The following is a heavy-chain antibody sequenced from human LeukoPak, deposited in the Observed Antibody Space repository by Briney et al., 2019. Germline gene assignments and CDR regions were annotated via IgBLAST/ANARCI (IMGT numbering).Heavy chain of an antibody. J-gene: IGHJ4*02. CDR1: GFTFSSYA. D-gene: IGHD2-21*02. V-gene: IGHV3-64D*09. Sequence: GGSLRLSCAASGFTFSSYAMHWVRQAPGKGLEYVSAISSNGGRTYYADSVKGRFTISRDNSKNTLYLQMSSLRAEDTAVYYCVKVGAYCGGDCYSNRFDYWGQGTLVTVSS. CDR3: VKVGAYCGGDCYSNRFDY. CDR2: ISSNGGRT.